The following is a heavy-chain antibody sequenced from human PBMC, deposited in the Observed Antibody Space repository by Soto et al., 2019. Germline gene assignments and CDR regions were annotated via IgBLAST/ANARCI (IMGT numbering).Heavy chain of an antibody. D-gene: IGHD6-19*01. CDR1: GFTFSSYS. CDR3: ASSGWGYYYYGMDV. V-gene: IGHV3-21*01. Sequence: ESGGGLVKPGGSLRLSCAASGFTFSSYSMNWVRQAPGKGLEWVSSISSSSSYIYYADSVKGRFTISRDNAKNSLYLQMNSLRAEDTAVYYCASSGWGYYYYGMDVWGQGTTVTVSS. J-gene: IGHJ6*02. CDR2: ISSSSSYI.